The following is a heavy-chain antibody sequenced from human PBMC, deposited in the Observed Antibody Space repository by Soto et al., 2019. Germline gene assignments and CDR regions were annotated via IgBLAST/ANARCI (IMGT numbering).Heavy chain of an antibody. CDR1: GFTFSSYA. J-gene: IGHJ4*02. CDR2: ISGSGGST. CDR3: AKGRWMYYYDSSGYYYGPFDY. Sequence: GGSLRLSCAASGFTFSSYAMSWVRQAPRKGLEWVSAISGSGGSTYYADSVKGRFTISRDNSKNTLYLQMNSLRAEDTAVYYCAKGRWMYYYDSSGYYYGPFDYWGQGTLVPVSS. D-gene: IGHD3-22*01. V-gene: IGHV3-23*01.